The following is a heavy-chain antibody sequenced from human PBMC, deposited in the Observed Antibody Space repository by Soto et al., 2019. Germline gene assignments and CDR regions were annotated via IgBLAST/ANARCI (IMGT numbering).Heavy chain of an antibody. D-gene: IGHD2-15*01. CDR1: GYTFTSYG. CDR2: ISAYNGNT. J-gene: IGHJ6*02. CDR3: ARDHRPGYCSGGSCYSFLVYYYGMDV. V-gene: IGHV1-18*01. Sequence: ASVKVSCKASGYTFTSYGISWVRQAPGQGLEWMGWISAYNGNTNYAQKLQGRVTMTTDTSTSTAYMELRSLRSDDTAVYYCARDHRPGYCSGGSCYSFLVYYYGMDVWGQGTTVTV.